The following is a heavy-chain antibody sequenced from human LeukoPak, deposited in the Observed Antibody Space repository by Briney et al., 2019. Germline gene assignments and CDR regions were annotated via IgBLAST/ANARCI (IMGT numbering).Heavy chain of an antibody. V-gene: IGHV3-30*18. CDR2: ISYDGSNK. Sequence: GRSLRLSCAASGFTFSSYGMHWVRQAPGKGLEWVAVISYDGSNKYYADSVKGRFTISRDNSKNTLYLQMNSLRAEDTAVYYCAKDRVVYQGDYFDYWGQGTLVTVSS. J-gene: IGHJ4*02. CDR3: AKDRVVYQGDYFDY. D-gene: IGHD2-2*02. CDR1: GFTFSSYG.